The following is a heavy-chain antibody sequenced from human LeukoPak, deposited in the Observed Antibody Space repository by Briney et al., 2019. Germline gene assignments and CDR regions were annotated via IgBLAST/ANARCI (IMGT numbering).Heavy chain of an antibody. Sequence: GASVKVSCKASGYTFTSYDINWVRQAPGQGLEWMGWINTNTGNPTYAQGFTGRFVFSLDTSVSTAYLQISSLKAEDTAVYYCARGGLAARRGAFDIWGQGTMVTVSS. D-gene: IGHD6-13*01. CDR1: GYTFTSYD. CDR3: ARGGLAARRGAFDI. V-gene: IGHV7-4-1*02. J-gene: IGHJ3*02. CDR2: INTNTGNP.